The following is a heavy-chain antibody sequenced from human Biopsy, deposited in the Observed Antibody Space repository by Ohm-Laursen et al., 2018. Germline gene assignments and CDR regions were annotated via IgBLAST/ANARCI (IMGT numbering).Heavy chain of an antibody. V-gene: IGHV4-39*01. J-gene: IGHJ5*02. Sequence: GTLSLTCTVSGGSISSSTPYYWAWLRQPPGKGLEWIGSIYNTETTFYNPSLKSQITISVDTSTNHFSLKVSSVTAADTALYFCARHPTGFWFDPWGHGTLVTVSS. CDR2: IYNTETT. CDR1: GGSISSSTPYY. CDR3: ARHPTGFWFDP.